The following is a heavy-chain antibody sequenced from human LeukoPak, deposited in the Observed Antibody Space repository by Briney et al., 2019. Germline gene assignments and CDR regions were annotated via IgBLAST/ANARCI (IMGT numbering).Heavy chain of an antibody. CDR1: GGSISSYY. Sequence: SETLSLTCTVSGGSISSYYWSWIRQPPGKGLEWIGYIYYSGSTNYNPSLKSRVTISVDTSKNQFSLKLSSVTAADTAVYYCARHSSGWISYYYYYGMDVWGQGTTVTVSS. D-gene: IGHD6-19*01. J-gene: IGHJ6*02. V-gene: IGHV4-59*08. CDR2: IYYSGST. CDR3: ARHSSGWISYYYYYGMDV.